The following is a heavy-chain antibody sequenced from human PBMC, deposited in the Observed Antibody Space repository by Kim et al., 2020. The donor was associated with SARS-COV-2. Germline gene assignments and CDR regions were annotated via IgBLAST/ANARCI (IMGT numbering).Heavy chain of an antibody. V-gene: IGHV4-61*01. Sequence: SETLSLTCTVSGGSVSSGSYYWSWIRQPPGKGLEWIGYIYYSGSTNYNPSLKSRVTISVDTSKNQFSLKLSSVTAADTAVYYCARGGGWRGSDAFDIWGQGTMVTVSS. J-gene: IGHJ3*02. D-gene: IGHD3-10*01. CDR3: ARGGGWRGSDAFDI. CDR1: GGSVSSGSYY. CDR2: IYYSGST.